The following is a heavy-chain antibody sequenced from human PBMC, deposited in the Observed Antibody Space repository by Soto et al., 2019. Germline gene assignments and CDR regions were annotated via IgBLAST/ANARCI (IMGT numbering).Heavy chain of an antibody. CDR1: GGSISSGDYY. CDR2: IYYSGST. D-gene: IGHD5-18*01. CDR3: ASNSYGYTFYDY. V-gene: IGHV4-30-4*01. J-gene: IGHJ4*02. Sequence: SETLSLTCTVSGGSISSGDYYWSWIRQPPGKGLEWIGYIYYSGSTYYNPSLKSRVTISVDTSKNQFSLKLSSVTAADTAVYYCASNSYGYTFYDYLGQGTRVTVSS.